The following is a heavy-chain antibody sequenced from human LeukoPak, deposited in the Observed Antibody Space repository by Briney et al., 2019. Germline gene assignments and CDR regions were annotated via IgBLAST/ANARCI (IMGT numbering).Heavy chain of an antibody. D-gene: IGHD3-10*01. J-gene: IGHJ6*03. V-gene: IGHV4-4*07. CDR2: IYTSGST. Sequence: SETLSLTCTVSGGSISSYYWSWIRQPAGKGLEWIGRIYTSGSTNYNPSLKSRVTMSVDTSKNQFSLKLSSVTAADTAVYYCARDRWLGNYYYMDVWGKGTTVTVSS. CDR1: GGSISSYY. CDR3: ARDRWLGNYYYMDV.